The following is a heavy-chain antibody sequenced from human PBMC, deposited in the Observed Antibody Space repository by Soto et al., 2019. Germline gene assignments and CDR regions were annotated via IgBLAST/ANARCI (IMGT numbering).Heavy chain of an antibody. Sequence: SETLSLTCTVSGGSISSSSYYWGWIRQPPGKGLEWIGSIYYSGSTYYSPSLKSRVTISVDTSRNQFSLKLSSVSASDTAVYYCASQMTTVTTIDYWGQGTLVTVSS. J-gene: IGHJ4*02. D-gene: IGHD4-17*01. V-gene: IGHV4-39*01. CDR3: ASQMTTVTTIDY. CDR2: IYYSGST. CDR1: GGSISSSSYY.